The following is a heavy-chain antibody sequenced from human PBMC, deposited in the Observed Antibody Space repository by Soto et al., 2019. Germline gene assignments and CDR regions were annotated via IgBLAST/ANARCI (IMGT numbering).Heavy chain of an antibody. V-gene: IGHV1-69*13. D-gene: IGHD3-3*01. J-gene: IGHJ5*02. Sequence: SVKVSCKASGGTFSSYAISWVRQAPGQGLEWMGGIIPIFGTANYAQKFQGRVTITADGSTSTAYMELSSLRSEDTAVYYCARARITIFGVVPTPNWFDPWGQGTLVTVSS. CDR3: ARARITIFGVVPTPNWFDP. CDR2: IIPIFGTA. CDR1: GGTFSSYA.